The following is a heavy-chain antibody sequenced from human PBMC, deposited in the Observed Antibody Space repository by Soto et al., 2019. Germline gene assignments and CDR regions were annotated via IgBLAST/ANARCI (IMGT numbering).Heavy chain of an antibody. CDR2: IYYSGST. CDR1: GGSISSYY. D-gene: IGHD5-12*01. J-gene: IGHJ4*02. CDR3: ARDSGYDYPLFDD. Sequence: PSETLSLTCTVSGGSISSYYWSWIRQPPGKGLEWIGYIYYSGSTNYNPSLKSRVTISVDTSKNQFSLKLSSVTAADTAVYYCARDSGYDYPLFDDWGQGTLVTVSS. V-gene: IGHV4-59*01.